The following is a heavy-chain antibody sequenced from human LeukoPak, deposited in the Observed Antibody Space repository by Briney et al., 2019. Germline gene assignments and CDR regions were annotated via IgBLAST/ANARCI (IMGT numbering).Heavy chain of an antibody. CDR1: GYTFTSYY. J-gene: IGHJ4*02. CDR3: ARVISTMIVVVNDFDY. D-gene: IGHD3-22*01. V-gene: IGHV1-18*04. Sequence: ASVKVSCKASGYTFTSYYMHWVRQAPGQGLEWMGWISAYNGNTNYAQKLQGRVTMTTDTSTSTAYMELRSLRSDDTAVYYCARVISTMIVVVNDFDYWGQGTLVTVSS. CDR2: ISAYNGNT.